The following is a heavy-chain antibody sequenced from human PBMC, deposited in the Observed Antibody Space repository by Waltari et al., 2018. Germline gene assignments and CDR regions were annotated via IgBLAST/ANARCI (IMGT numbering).Heavy chain of an antibody. Sequence: EVQLVESGGGLVQPGGSLRLPCAASGFTYSMYWMHWVGQAPGKGLVWVSRRNSDGSSTSYADSVKGRFTISKDNAKNTVYLQMNSLRAEDTAIYYCARGARRTTVTTGWWYFDLWGRGTLVTVSS. J-gene: IGHJ2*01. CDR2: RNSDGSST. D-gene: IGHD4-17*01. CDR3: ARGARRTTVTTGWWYFDL. V-gene: IGHV3-74*01. CDR1: GFTYSMYW.